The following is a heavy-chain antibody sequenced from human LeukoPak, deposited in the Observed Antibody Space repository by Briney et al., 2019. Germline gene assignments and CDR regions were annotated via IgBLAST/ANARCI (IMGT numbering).Heavy chain of an antibody. J-gene: IGHJ4*02. V-gene: IGHV1-46*01. CDR3: ARDRRELRFFDY. Sequence: ASVKVSCKSSGYTFTSYYMHWVRQAPGQGLEWMGIINPSGGSTSYAQKFQGGVTMTRDTSTSTVYMELSSLRSEDTAVYYCARDRRELRFFDYWGQGTLVTVSS. CDR1: GYTFTSYY. D-gene: IGHD1-26*01. CDR2: INPSGGST.